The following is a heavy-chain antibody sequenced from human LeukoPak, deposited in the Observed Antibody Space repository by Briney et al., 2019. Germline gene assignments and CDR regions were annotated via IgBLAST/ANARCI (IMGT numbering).Heavy chain of an antibody. J-gene: IGHJ4*02. Sequence: GASVKVSCKASGGTFSSYAISWVRQAPGQGLEWMGRIIPILGIANYAQKFQGKVTITADKSTSTAYMELSSLRSEDTAVYYCATVPRYSGSYSSLIYWGQGTLVTVSS. CDR2: IIPILGIA. D-gene: IGHD1-26*01. CDR1: GGTFSSYA. CDR3: ATVPRYSGSYSSLIY. V-gene: IGHV1-69*04.